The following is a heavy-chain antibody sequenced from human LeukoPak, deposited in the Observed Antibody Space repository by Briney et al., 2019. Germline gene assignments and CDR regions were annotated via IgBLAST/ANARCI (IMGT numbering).Heavy chain of an antibody. CDR2: INHSGST. CDR1: GGSFSGYY. V-gene: IGHV4-34*01. Sequence: PSETLSLTCAVYGGSFSGYYWSWIRQPPGKGLEWIGEINHSGSTNYNPSLKSRVTISVDTSKNQFSLKLSSVTAADTAVYYCARSPPDRASGLFDYWGQGTLVTVSS. J-gene: IGHJ4*02. CDR3: ARSPPDRASGLFDY. D-gene: IGHD1-14*01.